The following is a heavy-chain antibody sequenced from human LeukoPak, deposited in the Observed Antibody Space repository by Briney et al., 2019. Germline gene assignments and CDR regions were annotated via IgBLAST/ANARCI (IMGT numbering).Heavy chain of an antibody. D-gene: IGHD4-17*01. Sequence: SETLSLTCAVYGGSFSGYYWSWIRQPAGKGLEWIGRIYTSGSTNYNPSLKSRVIMSVDTSKNQFSLKLTSVTAADTAVYYCARGTYGDSEYNWFDPWGQGTLVTVSS. CDR3: ARGTYGDSEYNWFDP. J-gene: IGHJ5*02. V-gene: IGHV4-59*10. CDR1: GGSFSGYY. CDR2: IYTSGST.